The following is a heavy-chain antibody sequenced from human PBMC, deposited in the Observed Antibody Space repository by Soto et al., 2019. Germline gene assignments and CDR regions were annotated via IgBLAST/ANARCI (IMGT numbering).Heavy chain of an antibody. CDR2: IWDDGSNQ. CDR1: GFILSSYG. CDR3: ARVRSSSWPYYYYGMDV. J-gene: IGHJ6*02. V-gene: IGHV3-33*01. Sequence: QEQLAESGGGVVQPGRSLRLSCVASGFILSSYGMHWVRQAPGKGLEWVAVIWDDGSNQYYADSVKGRFTISRDNSKNTLYQQMNSLRAEDTAVYYCARVRSSSWPYYYYGMDVWGQGTTVTVSS. D-gene: IGHD6-13*01.